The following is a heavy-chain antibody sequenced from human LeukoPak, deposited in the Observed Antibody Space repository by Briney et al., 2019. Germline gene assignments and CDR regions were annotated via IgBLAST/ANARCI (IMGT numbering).Heavy chain of an antibody. V-gene: IGHV3-7*04. CDR1: GFTFSSYG. D-gene: IGHD5-24*01. Sequence: GGSLRLSCAASGFTFSSYGTHWVRQAPGKGLEWVANIKQDGSKKSYVDSVKGRFTISRDNAKNSLYLQMNSLRAEDTAIYYCTRVGYIDEGIDYWGQGTLVTVSS. CDR2: IKQDGSKK. CDR3: TRVGYIDEGIDY. J-gene: IGHJ4*02.